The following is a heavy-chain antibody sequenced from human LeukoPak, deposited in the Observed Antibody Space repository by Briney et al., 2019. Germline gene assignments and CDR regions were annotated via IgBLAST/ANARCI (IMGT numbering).Heavy chain of an antibody. V-gene: IGHV3-33*08. J-gene: IGHJ4*02. D-gene: IGHD5-24*01. CDR2: IWYDGSNK. Sequence: GGSLRLSCAASGFTVSGTHMSWVRQAPGKGLEWGGVIWYDGSNKYYGDSVKGRFTISRDNSENTLYLQVSSLRAEDTAVYYCARGGGDGYNSNYFGYWGQGTLVTVSS. CDR1: GFTVSGTH. CDR3: ARGGGDGYNSNYFGY.